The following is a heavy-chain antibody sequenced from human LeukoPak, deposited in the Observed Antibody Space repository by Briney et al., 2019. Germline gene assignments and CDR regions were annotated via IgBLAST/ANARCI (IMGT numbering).Heavy chain of an antibody. CDR3: ATELPLPGYGDYLQYYYYYGMDV. CDR2: FDPEDGET. D-gene: IGHD4-17*01. Sequence: GASVKVSCKVSGYTLTELSMHWVRQAPGKGLEWMGGFDPEDGETIYAQKFQGRVTMTEDTSTDTAYMGLSSLRSEDTAVHYCATELPLPGYGDYLQYYYYYGMDVWGQGTTVTVSS. J-gene: IGHJ6*02. CDR1: GYTLTELS. V-gene: IGHV1-24*01.